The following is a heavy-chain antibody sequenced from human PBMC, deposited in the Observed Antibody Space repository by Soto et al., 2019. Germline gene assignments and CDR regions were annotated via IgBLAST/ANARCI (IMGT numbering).Heavy chain of an antibody. CDR1: GYIFTNFY. CDR3: TRGLASGDY. V-gene: IGHV1-46*03. J-gene: IGHJ4*02. Sequence: QVQLVQPGAEVKKPGASVKSSCKASGYIFTNFYIHWVRQAPGQGLEWIGIINPNGGSTNYAQNFQGRVTMTRDTSTSTVYMDLSSLRSEDTAVYYCTRGLASGDYWGQGTLLTVSS. CDR2: INPNGGST. D-gene: IGHD6-6*01.